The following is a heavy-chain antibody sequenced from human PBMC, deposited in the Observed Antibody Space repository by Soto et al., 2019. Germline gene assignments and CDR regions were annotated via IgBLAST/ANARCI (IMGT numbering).Heavy chain of an antibody. D-gene: IGHD5-18*01. CDR3: ARGQSTRDTAMAYGMDV. CDR2: IYPGDSDT. Sequence: GESLKISCKGSGYSFTSYWIGWVRQMPGKGLEWMGIIYPGDSDTRYSPSFQGQVTISADKSISTAYLQWSSLRAEDTAVYYCARGQSTRDTAMAYGMDVWGQGTTVTVSS. V-gene: IGHV5-51*01. J-gene: IGHJ6*02. CDR1: GYSFTSYW.